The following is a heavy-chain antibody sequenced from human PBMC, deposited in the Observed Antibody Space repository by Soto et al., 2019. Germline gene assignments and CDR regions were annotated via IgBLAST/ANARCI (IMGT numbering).Heavy chain of an antibody. CDR3: ARAYSSSDYYYYGMDV. J-gene: IGHJ6*02. D-gene: IGHD6-6*01. V-gene: IGHV3-21*01. CDR2: ISSSSSYI. Sequence: GGSLRLSCAASGFTFSSYSMNWVRQAPGKGLEWVSSISSSSSYIYYADSVKGRFTISRDNAKNSLYLQMNSLRAEDTAVYYCARAYSSSDYYYYGMDVWGQGTTVTVSS. CDR1: GFTFSSYS.